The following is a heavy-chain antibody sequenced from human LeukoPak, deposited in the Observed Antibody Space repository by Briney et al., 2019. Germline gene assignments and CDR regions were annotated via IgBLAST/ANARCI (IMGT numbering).Heavy chain of an antibody. CDR2: MNPNSGNT. CDR3: AREYNYGDYYYYYHGMDV. D-gene: IGHD4-17*01. Sequence: ASVKVSCKASGYTFTSYDINWVRQATGQGLEWMGWMNPNSGNTGYAQKFQGRVTMTRNTSISTAYMELSSLRSEDTAVYYCAREYNYGDYYYYYHGMDVWGQGTTVTVSS. V-gene: IGHV1-8*01. J-gene: IGHJ6*02. CDR1: GYTFTSYD.